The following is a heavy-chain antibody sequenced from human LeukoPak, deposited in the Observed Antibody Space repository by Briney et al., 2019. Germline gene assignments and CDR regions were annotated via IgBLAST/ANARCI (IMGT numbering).Heavy chain of an antibody. J-gene: IGHJ4*02. D-gene: IGHD3-9*01. CDR2: ISGSGGST. CDR1: GYIFANYW. V-gene: IGHV3-23*01. CDR3: AKGATDYDILTGYDY. Sequence: GESLKISCKASGYIFANYWIGWVRQAPGKGLEWVSAISGSGGSTYYADSVKGRFTISRDNSKNTLYLQMNSLRAEDTAVYYCAKGATDYDILTGYDYWGQGTLVTVSS.